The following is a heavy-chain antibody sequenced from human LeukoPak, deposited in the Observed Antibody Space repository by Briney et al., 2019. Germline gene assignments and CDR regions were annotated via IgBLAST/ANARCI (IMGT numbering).Heavy chain of an antibody. CDR2: IYYSGST. J-gene: IGHJ4*02. D-gene: IGHD2-2*01. CDR1: GGSISSYY. V-gene: IGHV4-59*01. Sequence: SETLSLTCTVSGGSISSYYWSWIRQPPGKGLEWIGYIYYSGSTNYNPSLKSRVTISVDTSKNQFSLKLSSVTAADTAVYYCAGSPRGDIVVVPAAFPFDYWGQGTLVTVSS. CDR3: AGSPRGDIVVVPAAFPFDY.